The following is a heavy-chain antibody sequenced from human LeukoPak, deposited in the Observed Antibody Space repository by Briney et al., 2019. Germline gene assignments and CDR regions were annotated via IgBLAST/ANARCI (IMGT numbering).Heavy chain of an antibody. Sequence: PGGSLRLSCAASGFTFSSYEMNWVRQAPGKGLEWVSYISSSGSTIYYADSVKGRFTISRDNAKNSLYLQMNSLRAEDTAVYYCARGQEDYGGNFNWFDPWGQGTLVTVSS. V-gene: IGHV3-48*03. CDR3: ARGQEDYGGNFNWFDP. J-gene: IGHJ5*02. CDR1: GFTFSSYE. CDR2: ISSSGSTI. D-gene: IGHD4-23*01.